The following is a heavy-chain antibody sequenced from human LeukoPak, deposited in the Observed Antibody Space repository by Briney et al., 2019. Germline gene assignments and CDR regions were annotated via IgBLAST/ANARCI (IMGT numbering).Heavy chain of an antibody. Sequence: GGSLRLSCATSGFTFSGSAIHWVRQASGKGLEWVGRIRSKANSYATTDVASVRGRFSISRDDSKNTAYLQMDSLKTEDTAVYYCTRPSYDSSVSGVVYWGQGTLVTVSS. CDR2: IRSKANSYAT. D-gene: IGHD3-22*01. V-gene: IGHV3-73*01. J-gene: IGHJ4*02. CDR1: GFTFSGSA. CDR3: TRPSYDSSVSGVVY.